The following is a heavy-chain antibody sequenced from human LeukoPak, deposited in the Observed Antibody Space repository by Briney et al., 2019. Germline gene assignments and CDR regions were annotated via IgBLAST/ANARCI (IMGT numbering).Heavy chain of an antibody. CDR3: TRDKWETRPDP. J-gene: IGHJ5*02. V-gene: IGHV3-49*03. D-gene: IGHD1-26*01. CDR1: GFTFGDYA. CDR2: IRSKAYGGTT. Sequence: GGSLRLSCIASGFTFGDYAMSWFRQAPGKGLEWVGFIRSKAYGGTTEYAASVKGRFTISRDDSKSIAYLQMNSLKTEDTAVYYCTRDKWETRPDPWGQGTLVTVSS.